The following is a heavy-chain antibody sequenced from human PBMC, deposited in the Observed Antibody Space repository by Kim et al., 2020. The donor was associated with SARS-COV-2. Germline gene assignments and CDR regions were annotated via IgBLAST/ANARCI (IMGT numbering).Heavy chain of an antibody. D-gene: IGHD6-25*01. CDR2: INSDGSST. J-gene: IGHJ4*02. CDR1: GFTFSRYW. CDR3: ARVDSSGY. Sequence: GGSLRLSCAASGFTFSRYWMHWVRQAPRKGLVWVSHINSDGSSTTHADSVKGRFTISRDNAKNTLYLQMNSLRVEYTAVYYCARVDSSGYWGQGTLVTVSS. V-gene: IGHV3-74*01.